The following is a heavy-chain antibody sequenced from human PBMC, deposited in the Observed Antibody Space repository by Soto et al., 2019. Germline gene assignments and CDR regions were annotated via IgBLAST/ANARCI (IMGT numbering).Heavy chain of an antibody. CDR2: SHHSRGT. V-gene: IGHV4-4*02. J-gene: IGHJ4*02. Sequence: SETLSLTCDVSDDSISSTYWWSWVRQAPGEGLEWIAESHHSRGTNYNPSLKSRVTMSLDTSKNQFSLIVRSVTAADTAVYYCARYSALYKTYLLDYWGQGILVTGSS. CDR3: ARYSALYKTYLLDY. D-gene: IGHD6-13*01. CDR1: DDSISSTYW.